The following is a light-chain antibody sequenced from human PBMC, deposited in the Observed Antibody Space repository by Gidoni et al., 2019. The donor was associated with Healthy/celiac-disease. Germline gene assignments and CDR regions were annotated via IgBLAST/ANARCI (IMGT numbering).Light chain of an antibody. V-gene: IGKV3-11*01. J-gene: IGKJ2*01. Sequence: EIVLSQSPATLSLSPGERATHSRRASQSVSSYLAWYQQKPGQAPRLLIYDASNRATGIPARFSGSGSGTDFTLTNSSLEPEDFAVYYCQQRSNWPPYTFGQGTKLEIK. CDR3: QQRSNWPPYT. CDR1: QSVSSY. CDR2: DAS.